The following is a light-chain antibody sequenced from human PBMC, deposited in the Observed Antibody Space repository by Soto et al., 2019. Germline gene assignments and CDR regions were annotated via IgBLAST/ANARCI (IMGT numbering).Light chain of an antibody. Sequence: DIVMTQSPDSLAVSLGERATINCKSSQSVLYSSNNKNYLAWYQQKSGQPPKLTIYWASTRESGVPDRFSGSGSATDFTLTISSLQAEDVAVYYCQQYYSTPINFGQGTRLEIK. CDR3: QQYYSTPIN. CDR1: QSVLYSSNNKNY. V-gene: IGKV4-1*01. J-gene: IGKJ5*01. CDR2: WAS.